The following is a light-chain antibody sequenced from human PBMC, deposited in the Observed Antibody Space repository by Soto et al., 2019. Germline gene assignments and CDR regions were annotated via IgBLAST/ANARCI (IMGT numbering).Light chain of an antibody. Sequence: DIQVTQSPPSLSASVGDRVTITCRASRDIDNSLAWYQQVPGKAPKLLIYAASTLQSGVPSRFRRSGSGTSFILTITSLQPEDFATYYCQKYNKAPWIFGQGTKVEV. CDR1: RDIDNS. J-gene: IGKJ1*01. CDR3: QKYNKAPWI. V-gene: IGKV1-27*01. CDR2: AAS.